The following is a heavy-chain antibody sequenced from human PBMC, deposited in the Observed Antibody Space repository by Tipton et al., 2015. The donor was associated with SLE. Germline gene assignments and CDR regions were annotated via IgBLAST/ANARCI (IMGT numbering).Heavy chain of an antibody. D-gene: IGHD1-26*01. V-gene: IGHV4-34*01. CDR1: GGSFSGYY. Sequence: TLSLTCAVYGGSFSGYYWSWIRQPPGKGLEWIGELNHSGSTNYNPSLKSRVTISVDTSKNQFSLKLSSVAAADTAVYYCARGGGWELWYFDYWGQGTLVTVSS. J-gene: IGHJ4*02. CDR3: ARGGGWELWYFDY. CDR2: LNHSGST.